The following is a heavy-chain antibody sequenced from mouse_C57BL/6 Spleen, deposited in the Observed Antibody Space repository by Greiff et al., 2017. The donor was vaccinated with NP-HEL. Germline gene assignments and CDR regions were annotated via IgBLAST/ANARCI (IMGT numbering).Heavy chain of an antibody. Sequence: QVQLQQPGAELVKPGASVKLSCKASGYTFTSYWMHWVKQRPGRGLEWIGRIDPNSGGTKYNEKFKSKATLTVDKPSSTAYMQRSSLTSEDSAVYYCARREYYYGSYFDYWGQGTTLTVSS. V-gene: IGHV1-72*01. J-gene: IGHJ2*01. CDR1: GYTFTSYW. D-gene: IGHD1-1*01. CDR2: IDPNSGGT. CDR3: ARREYYYGSYFDY.